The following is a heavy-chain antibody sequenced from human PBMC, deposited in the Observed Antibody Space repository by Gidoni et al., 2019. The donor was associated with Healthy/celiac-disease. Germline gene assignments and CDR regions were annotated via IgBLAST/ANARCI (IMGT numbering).Heavy chain of an antibody. CDR1: GGSISRSSYY. V-gene: IGHV4-39*01. CDR3: ARLDVDTAHMDA. J-gene: IGHJ6*03. Sequence: QLQLQESGPGLVKPSETLSLTCAVSGGSISRSSYYWGWLRQPPGKGLEWIGSIYYSGSTYYNPSIKSRVTISVDTSKNQFSLKLSSVTAADTAVYYCARLDVDTAHMDAWGKGTTVTVSS. CDR2: IYYSGST. D-gene: IGHD5-18*01.